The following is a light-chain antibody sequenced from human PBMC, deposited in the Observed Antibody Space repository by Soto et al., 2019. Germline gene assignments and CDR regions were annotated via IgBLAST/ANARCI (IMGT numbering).Light chain of an antibody. CDR3: QQYNNWRPVAT. V-gene: IGKV3-15*01. CDR2: GAS. Sequence: EIVITQSPATLSVSPGERATLSCSASQSVSSNLAWYQQKPGQAPRLLIYGASTRATGISARFSGSGSGTELTYTIRSLESEDFEVYYCQQYNNWRPVATLDQGTTVDIK. J-gene: IGKJ1*01. CDR1: QSVSSN.